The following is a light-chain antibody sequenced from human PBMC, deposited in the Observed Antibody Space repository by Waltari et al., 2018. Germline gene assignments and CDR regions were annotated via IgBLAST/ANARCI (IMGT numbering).Light chain of an antibody. CDR2: KVS. CDR3: MQGKSWPLT. CDR1: ESLVYSDGNTY. J-gene: IGKJ4*01. V-gene: IGKV2-30*01. Sequence: DVVMTQSPLSLPVTLGQPASISCRSSESLVYSDGNTYLNWFQQRPGQSQRRLIYKVSNRDSGVPDRFSGSGSGTDFTLKISRVEAEDVGVYYCMQGKSWPLTFGGGTKVEIK.